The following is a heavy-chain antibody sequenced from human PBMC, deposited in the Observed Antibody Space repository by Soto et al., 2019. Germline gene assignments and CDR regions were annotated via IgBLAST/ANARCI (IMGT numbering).Heavy chain of an antibody. CDR1: GYTFTSYG. J-gene: IGHJ4*02. V-gene: IGHV1-18*04. CDR3: ARVPETWIQLWLLSDY. D-gene: IGHD5-18*01. Sequence: QVQLVQSGAEVKKPVASVKVSCKASGYTFTSYGISWVRQAPGQGLEWMGWISAYNGNTNYAQKLQGRVTMTTDTSTSTAYMELRSLRSDDTAVYYCARVPETWIQLWLLSDYWGQGTLVTVSS. CDR2: ISAYNGNT.